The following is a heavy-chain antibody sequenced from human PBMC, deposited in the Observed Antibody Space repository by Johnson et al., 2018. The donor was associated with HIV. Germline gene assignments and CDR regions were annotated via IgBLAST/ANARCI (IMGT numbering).Heavy chain of an antibody. Sequence: VQLVESGGGLVQPGGSLRLSCAVSGFTFSSYWMNWVRQAPGKGLEWVANIKQDGSAIYAADSVKGRFTISRDNAKNSLYLQMNSLRGDDTALFYCARLSPAHAFDIWGQGTMVTVSS. J-gene: IGHJ3*02. CDR1: GFTFSSYW. CDR2: IKQDGSAI. V-gene: IGHV3-7*03. CDR3: ARLSPAHAFDI. D-gene: IGHD5-12*01.